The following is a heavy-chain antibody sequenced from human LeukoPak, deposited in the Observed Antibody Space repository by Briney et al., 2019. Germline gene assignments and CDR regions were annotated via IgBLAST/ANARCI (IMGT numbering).Heavy chain of an antibody. D-gene: IGHD1-26*01. CDR1: GGSISSSSYY. CDR2: IYYSGST. V-gene: IGHV4-39*01. J-gene: IGHJ4*02. Sequence: SEALSLTCTVSGGSISSSSYYWGWIRQPPGKGLEWIGSIYYSGSTYYNPSLKSRVTISVDTSKNQFSLKLSSVTAADTAVYYCARQKWELDYWGQGTLVTVSS. CDR3: ARQKWELDY.